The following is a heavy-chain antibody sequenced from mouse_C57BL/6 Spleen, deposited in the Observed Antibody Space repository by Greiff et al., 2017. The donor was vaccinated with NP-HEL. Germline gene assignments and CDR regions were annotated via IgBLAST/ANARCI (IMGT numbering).Heavy chain of an antibody. CDR3: AIYGYALDY. Sequence: VQLQQSGPELVKPGASVKISCKASGYAFTSYWIHWVKQRPGQGLEWIGNINPSNGGSNYSEKFKTKATLTVDKSSGTAYMQLSSLTSEDSAVYYCAIYGYALDYGGQGTTLTVSS. CDR1: GYAFTSYW. CDR2: INPSNGGS. V-gene: IGHV1-53*01. D-gene: IGHD2-2*01. J-gene: IGHJ2*01.